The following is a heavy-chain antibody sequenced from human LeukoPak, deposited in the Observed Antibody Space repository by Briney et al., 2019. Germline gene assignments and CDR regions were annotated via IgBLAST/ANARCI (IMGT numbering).Heavy chain of an antibody. Sequence: GASVKVSCKASGYTFTGYYIYWLRQAPGQGLEWMGWVNPNNGGTNYAQNFQVRVTMTRNTSINTAYMELSSLTSDDTAVYYCLRARLEYYYDSSAFYSDYWGQGTLVTVSS. V-gene: IGHV1-2*02. CDR3: LRARLEYYYDSSAFYSDY. D-gene: IGHD3-22*01. CDR2: VNPNNGGT. J-gene: IGHJ4*02. CDR1: GYTFTGYY.